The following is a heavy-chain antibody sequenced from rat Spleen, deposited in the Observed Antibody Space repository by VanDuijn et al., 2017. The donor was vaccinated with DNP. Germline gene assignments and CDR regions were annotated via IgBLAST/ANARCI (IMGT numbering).Heavy chain of an antibody. D-gene: IGHD1-12*02. CDR2: VSGGGTT. V-gene: IGHV2-6*01. Sequence: QVQLKESGPGLVQPSQTLSLTCTVSGFSVTSYSVAWIRQPPGKGLEWIAAVSGGGTTYYNSLLRSRLSISRDTSKSQVFLKMNSLQTEDTAMYFCARSDYSDGTFYYGYFDYWGQGVMVTVSS. CDR1: GFSVTSYS. J-gene: IGHJ2*01. CDR3: ARSDYSDGTFYYGYFDY.